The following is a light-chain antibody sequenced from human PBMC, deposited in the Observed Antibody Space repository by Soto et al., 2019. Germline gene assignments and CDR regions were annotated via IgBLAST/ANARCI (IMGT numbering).Light chain of an antibody. CDR1: SSDVGGYNY. V-gene: IGLV2-8*01. Sequence: QSVLTQPPSASGSPGQSVTISCTGTSSDVGGYNYVSWYQQHPGKAPKLMIYEVSQRPSGVPDRFSGSKSGNTASLTVSGLQAEDEADYYCSSYAGSSSYVFGTETKVTVL. CDR3: SSYAGSSSYV. J-gene: IGLJ1*01. CDR2: EVS.